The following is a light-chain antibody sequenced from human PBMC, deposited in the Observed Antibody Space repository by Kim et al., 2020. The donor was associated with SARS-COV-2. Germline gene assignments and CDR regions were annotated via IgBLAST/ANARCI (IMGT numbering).Light chain of an antibody. CDR2: EDD. J-gene: IGLJ3*02. Sequence: KTVTISCTRSSGSIAINYVQWYQQRPGSTPTSVIYEDDPRPSGVPDRFSGSIDSSSNTASLTISGLKTEDEADYYCQSYDSNNWVFGGGTQLTVL. CDR1: SGSIAINY. CDR3: QSYDSNNWV. V-gene: IGLV6-57*01.